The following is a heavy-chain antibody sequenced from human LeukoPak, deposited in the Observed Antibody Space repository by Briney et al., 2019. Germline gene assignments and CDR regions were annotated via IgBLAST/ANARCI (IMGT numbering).Heavy chain of an antibody. CDR1: GGSISSYY. D-gene: IGHD3-9*01. CDR2: IYYSGST. J-gene: IGHJ4*02. V-gene: IGHV4-59*08. Sequence: PSETLSLTCTVSGGSISSYYWSWLRQPPGKRLEWIGYIYYSGSTNYNPSLKSRVTMFVDTSKNQFSLKLSSVTAADTAVYYCARQNYDILTGYWYYFDYWGQGTLVTVSS. CDR3: ARQNYDILTGYWYYFDY.